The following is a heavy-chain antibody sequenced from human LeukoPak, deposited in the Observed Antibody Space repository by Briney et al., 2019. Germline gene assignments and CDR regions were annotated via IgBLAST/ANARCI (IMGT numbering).Heavy chain of an antibody. CDR3: ARGLTTVTTFNWFDP. J-gene: IGHJ5*02. CDR1: GCSVSSGSYY. Sequence: SETLSLTCNVSGCSVSSGSYYWSWIRQPPGKGLEWIGYIYYSGSTNYNPSLKSRVTISVDTSKNQFSLKLSSVTAADTAVYYCARGLTTVTTFNWFDPWGQGTLVAVSS. D-gene: IGHD4-17*01. V-gene: IGHV4-61*01. CDR2: IYYSGST.